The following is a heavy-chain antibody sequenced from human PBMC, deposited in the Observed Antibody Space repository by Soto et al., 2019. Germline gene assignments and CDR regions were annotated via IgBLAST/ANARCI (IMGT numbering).Heavy chain of an antibody. CDR1: GDSISNLDYF. D-gene: IGHD7-27*01. CDR3: ARGRYCLTGRCFPNWFDS. J-gene: IGHJ5*01. V-gene: IGHV4-30-4*01. CDR2: IYKSATT. Sequence: PSETLSLTCSVSGDSISNLDYFWAWIRQPPGQALEYIGYIYKSATTYYNPSFESRVAISVDTSKSQFSLNVTSATAADTAVYFCARGRYCLTGRCFPNWFDSWGQGALVTV.